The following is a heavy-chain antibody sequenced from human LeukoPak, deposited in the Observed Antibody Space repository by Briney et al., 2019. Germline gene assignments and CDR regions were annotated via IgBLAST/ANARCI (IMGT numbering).Heavy chain of an antibody. V-gene: IGHV3-23*01. Sequence: GGSLRLSCSASGFTFSSYAMSWVRQAPGKGLEWVSSVNDGGDNTYYADYLRGRFTVSRDNFRNTLWLQMNSLRAEDTAIYYCAKARGTTGWLPYFDYWGQGALVTVSS. CDR3: AKARGTTGWLPYFDY. J-gene: IGHJ4*02. D-gene: IGHD6-19*01. CDR2: VNDGGDNT. CDR1: GFTFSSYA.